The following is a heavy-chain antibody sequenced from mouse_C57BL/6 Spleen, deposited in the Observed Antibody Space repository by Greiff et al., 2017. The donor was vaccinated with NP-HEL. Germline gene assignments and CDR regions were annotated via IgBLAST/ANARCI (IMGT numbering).Heavy chain of an antibody. CDR3: VSSTMVTTGAMDY. CDR2: IDPSDSYT. CDR1: GYTFTSYW. J-gene: IGHJ4*01. Sequence: VQLQQPGAELVMPGASVKLSCKASGYTFTSYWMHWVKQRPGQGLEWIGEIDPSDSYTNYNQKFKGKSTLTVDKSSSTAYMQLSSLTSEDSAVYYCVSSTMVTTGAMDYWGQGTSVTVSS. D-gene: IGHD2-2*01. V-gene: IGHV1-69*01.